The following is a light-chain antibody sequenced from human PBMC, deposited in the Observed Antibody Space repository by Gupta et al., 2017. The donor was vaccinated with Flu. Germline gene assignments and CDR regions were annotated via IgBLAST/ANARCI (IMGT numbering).Light chain of an antibody. V-gene: IGKV3-15*01. CDR3: QQYNDWPRT. Sequence: EIVMTLSPATLSVSPGEGATLSCRASETGYSNLAWYQQNPGQAPWLLIYAASTRATGIPARFSGSESGTEFTLTISSLQFEDFAVYYCQQYNDWPRTFGQGTKVELK. CDR1: ETGYSN. J-gene: IGKJ1*01. CDR2: AAS.